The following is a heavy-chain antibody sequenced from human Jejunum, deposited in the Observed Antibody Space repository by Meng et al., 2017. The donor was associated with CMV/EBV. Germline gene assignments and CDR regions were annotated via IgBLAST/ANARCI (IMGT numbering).Heavy chain of an antibody. CDR2: IYFIVT. Sequence: GGPGSGDTSSWSGIRQPPGKGLEWIGYIYFIVTYSHPSLKNRVTISVDTSKNQCSLELNSVAAADTAVYYCARAPAYTSNWNFDYWGQGALVTVSS. CDR1: GGPGSGDTSS. V-gene: IGHV4-30-4*01. CDR3: ARAPAYTSNWNFDY. J-gene: IGHJ4*02. D-gene: IGHD6-13*01.